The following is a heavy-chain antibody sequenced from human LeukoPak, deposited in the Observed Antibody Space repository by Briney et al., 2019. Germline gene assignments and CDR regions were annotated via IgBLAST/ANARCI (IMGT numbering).Heavy chain of an antibody. CDR2: ISAYNGNT. CDR3: ARDSPTSYGISWADY. V-gene: IGHV1-18*01. CDR1: GYTFTSYG. J-gene: IGHJ4*02. Sequence: GASVKVSCKASGYTFTSYGISWVRQAPGQGLDWMGWISAYNGNTNYAQKLQGRVTMNTDTSTSTAYMELRSLRSDDTAVYYCARDSPTSYGISWADYWGQGTLVTVSS. D-gene: IGHD5-18*01.